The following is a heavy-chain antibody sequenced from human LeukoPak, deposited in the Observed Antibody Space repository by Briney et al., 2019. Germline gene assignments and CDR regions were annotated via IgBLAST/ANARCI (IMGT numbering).Heavy chain of an antibody. V-gene: IGHV1-69*04. D-gene: IGHD3-22*01. CDR1: GGTFSSYA. J-gene: IGHJ4*02. Sequence: SVKVSCKASGGTFSSYAISWVRQAPGQGLEWMGRIIPILGIANYAQKFQGRVTITADKSTSTAYMELSSLRSEDTAVYYCAREPTMIVVEYYFDYWGQGTLVTVSS. CDR3: AREPTMIVVEYYFDY. CDR2: IIPILGIA.